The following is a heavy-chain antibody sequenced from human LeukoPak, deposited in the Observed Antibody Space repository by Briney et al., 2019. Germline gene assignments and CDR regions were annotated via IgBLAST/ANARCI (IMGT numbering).Heavy chain of an antibody. V-gene: IGHV3-23*01. D-gene: IGHD5-18*01. CDR1: GFTFSTFA. CDR2: IFPSGGEI. Sequence: GGSLRLSCAASGFTFSTFAMIWVRQPPGKGLEWVSSIFPSGGEIHYADSVRGRFTISRDNSKSIRSLQMNSLIAEDTAIYYCATYRQVLLPFESWGQGTLVTVSS. J-gene: IGHJ4*02. CDR3: ATYRQVLLPFES.